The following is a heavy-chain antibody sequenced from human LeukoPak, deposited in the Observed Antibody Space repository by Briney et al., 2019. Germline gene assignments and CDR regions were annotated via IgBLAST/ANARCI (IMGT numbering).Heavy chain of an antibody. V-gene: IGHV3-21*01. CDR2: ISSSSSYI. Sequence: GGSLRLSCAASGFTFSSYSMNWVRQAPGKGLECVSSISSSSSYIYYADSVKGRFTISRDNAKNSLYLQMNSLRAEDTAVYYCARVGDYGSYEGDYWGQGTLVTVSS. J-gene: IGHJ4*02. CDR1: GFTFSSYS. CDR3: ARVGDYGSYEGDY. D-gene: IGHD4/OR15-4a*01.